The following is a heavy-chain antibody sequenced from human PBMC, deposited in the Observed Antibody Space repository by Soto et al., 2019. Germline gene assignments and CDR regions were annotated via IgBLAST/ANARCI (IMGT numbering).Heavy chain of an antibody. V-gene: IGHV3-9*01. CDR1: GFTFEDYA. J-gene: IGHJ2*01. D-gene: IGHD6-19*01. CDR2: ISWNSGAI. CDR3: AKGARSGWPWYFDP. Sequence: EVQLVESGGGLVQPGRSLRLSCAVSGFTFEDYAMIWVRQVPGKGLECVSSISWNSGAIDYAASVKGRFTISRDNAKKSLYLEMNSLRVEDTALYYCAKGARSGWPWYFDPWGRGTLVTVPS.